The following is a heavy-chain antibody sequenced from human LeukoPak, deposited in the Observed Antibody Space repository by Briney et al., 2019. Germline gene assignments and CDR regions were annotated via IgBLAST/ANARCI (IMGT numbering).Heavy chain of an antibody. CDR2: INHSGDT. V-gene: IGHV4-34*01. Sequence: SETLSLTCNVSGGSFTNYYWSWIRQTPEKGLEWIGQINHSGDTSYNPSLRSRITLSVDRSKNQFSLKVISVTAADTGVYYCARGPGTVGLSPWGQGTLVTVSS. CDR3: ARGPGTVGLSP. J-gene: IGHJ5*02. D-gene: IGHD1/OR15-1a*01. CDR1: GGSFTNYY.